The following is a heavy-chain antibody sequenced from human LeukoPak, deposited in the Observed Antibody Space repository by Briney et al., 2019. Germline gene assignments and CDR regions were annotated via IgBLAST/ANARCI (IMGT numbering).Heavy chain of an antibody. Sequence: PSETLSLTCAVYGGSFSGYYWSWIRQPPGKGLEWIGEINHSGSTNYNPSLKSRVTISVDTSKNQFSLKLSSVTAADTAVYYCARGGDIVVVPAATGNDYWGQGTLVTVSS. CDR2: INHSGST. D-gene: IGHD2-2*01. CDR3: ARGGDIVVVPAATGNDY. J-gene: IGHJ4*02. V-gene: IGHV4-34*01. CDR1: GGSFSGYY.